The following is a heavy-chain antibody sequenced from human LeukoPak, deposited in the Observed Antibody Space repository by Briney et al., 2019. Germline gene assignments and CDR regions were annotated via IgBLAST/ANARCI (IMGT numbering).Heavy chain of an antibody. D-gene: IGHD2-2*01. CDR2: LGRTGEYK. CDR3: VKDRPCGPCMPMDA. J-gene: IGHJ6*02. V-gene: IGHV3-23*01. CDR1: GFTYTDYS. Sequence: GGSLRLSCSASGFTYTDYSMSWVRQVPGKGLEWVSGLGRTGEYKYYADSVKGRFTISRDNSKDMVFLQMNSLRAEDTAIYYGVKDRPCGPCMPMDAWGQGTTV.